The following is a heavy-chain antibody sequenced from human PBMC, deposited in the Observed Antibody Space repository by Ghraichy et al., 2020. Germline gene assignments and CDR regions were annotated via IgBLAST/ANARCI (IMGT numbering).Heavy chain of an antibody. Sequence: SETLSLTCTVSGGSISSYYWSWIRQPPGKGLEWIGYIYYSGSTNYNPSLKSRVTISVDTSKNQFSLKLSSVTAADTAVYYCARELLSPPAYTTYYFDYWGQGTLVTVSS. J-gene: IGHJ4*02. V-gene: IGHV4-59*01. D-gene: IGHD2/OR15-2a*01. CDR1: GGSISSYY. CDR2: IYYSGST. CDR3: ARELLSPPAYTTYYFDY.